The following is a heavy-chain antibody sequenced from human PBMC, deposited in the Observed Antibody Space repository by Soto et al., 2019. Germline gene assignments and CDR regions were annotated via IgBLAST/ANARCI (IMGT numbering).Heavy chain of an antibody. Sequence: QVQLVQSGAEVKKPGASVKVSYKASGYTFTGYYMHWVRQAPGQGLEWMGWINPNSGGTNYAQKFQGWVTMTRDTSISTADMDLSRLRSDDTAVYYCARGVGGYDLWVWVLFDYWGQGTLVTVSS. V-gene: IGHV1-2*04. CDR2: INPNSGGT. CDR1: GYTFTGYY. CDR3: ARGVGGYDLWVWVLFDY. J-gene: IGHJ4*02. D-gene: IGHD5-12*01.